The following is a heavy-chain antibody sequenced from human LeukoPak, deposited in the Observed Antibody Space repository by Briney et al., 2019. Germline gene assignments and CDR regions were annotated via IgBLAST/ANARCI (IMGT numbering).Heavy chain of an antibody. CDR1: GFTFSSYW. V-gene: IGHV3-7*01. D-gene: IGHD3-22*01. CDR2: IKQDGSEK. CDR3: ASHTYDYDSSGYLFDY. J-gene: IGHJ4*02. Sequence: GGSLRLSCAASGFTFSSYWMSWVRQAPGKGLEWVANIKQDGSEKYYVDSVKGRFTISRDNAKNSLYLQMNSLRAEDTAVYYCASHTYDYDSSGYLFDYWGQGTLVTVSS.